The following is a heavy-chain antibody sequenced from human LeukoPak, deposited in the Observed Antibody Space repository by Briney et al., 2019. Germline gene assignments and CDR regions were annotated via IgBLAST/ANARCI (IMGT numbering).Heavy chain of an antibody. D-gene: IGHD7-27*01. J-gene: IGHJ4*02. CDR2: VSPPGGGT. CDR3: ARDLAWGAFDY. Sequence: GGSLRLSCAASGFTFSNHGLNWVRQAPGKGLEWISGVSPPGGGTYYADSVKGRFTISRDDSKNTLSLQMNSLRVEDTAVYYCARDLAWGAFDYWGQGTLVTVSS. V-gene: IGHV3-23*01. CDR1: GFTFSNHG.